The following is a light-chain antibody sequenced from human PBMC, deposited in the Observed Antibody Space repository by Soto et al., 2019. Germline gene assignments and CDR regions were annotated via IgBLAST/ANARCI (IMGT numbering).Light chain of an antibody. CDR2: SAS. CDR1: QALSNY. V-gene: IGKV1-9*01. Sequence: DIQLTQSPSFLSASVGDTVTITCRASQALSNYLAWYQQKPGKAPDLLIYSASTLRSGVPSRFSGSGSETEFTITIRALQPEDCATYFCQQLSRYPRTFVGGTKVEI. J-gene: IGKJ4*01. CDR3: QQLSRYPRT.